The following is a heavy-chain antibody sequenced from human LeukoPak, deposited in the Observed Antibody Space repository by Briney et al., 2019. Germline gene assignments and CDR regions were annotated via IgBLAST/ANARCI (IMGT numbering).Heavy chain of an antibody. CDR3: ARENPSGYYNRPIDY. CDR1: GGSISSYY. Sequence: SETLSLTCTVSGGSISSYYWSWIRQPPGKGLEWIGDIYYSGSIKYNPSLKSRVTMSVDTSKNHFSLKLSSVTAADTAIYYCARENPSGYYNRPIDYWGQGTLVTVSS. CDR2: IYYSGSI. D-gene: IGHD3-22*01. J-gene: IGHJ4*02. V-gene: IGHV4-59*01.